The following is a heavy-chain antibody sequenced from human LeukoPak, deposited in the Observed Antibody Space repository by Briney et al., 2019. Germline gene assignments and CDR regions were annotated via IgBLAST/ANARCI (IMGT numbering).Heavy chain of an antibody. CDR1: GFTFSSYA. V-gene: IGHV3-30-3*01. D-gene: IGHD3-10*01. Sequence: GRSPRLSCAASGFTFSSYAMHWVRQAPGKGLEWVAVISYDGSNKYYADSVKGRFTISRDNSKNTLYLQMNSLRAEDTAVYYCARDPRRQSRITNPDYWGQGTLVTVSS. CDR2: ISYDGSNK. CDR3: ARDPRRQSRITNPDY. J-gene: IGHJ4*02.